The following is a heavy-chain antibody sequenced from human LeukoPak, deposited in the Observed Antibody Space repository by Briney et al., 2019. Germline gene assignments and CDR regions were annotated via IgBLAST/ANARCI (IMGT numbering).Heavy chain of an antibody. CDR2: ISSSGTTI. CDR3: AKDLHIVVVGGYFDY. D-gene: IGHD2-21*01. V-gene: IGHV3-11*01. Sequence: GGSLRLSCAASGFTFTDFYMSWIRQAPGKGLEWVSYISSSGTTIYYADSVMGRFTISRDNAKNSLYLQMNSLRAEDTAVYYCAKDLHIVVVGGYFDYWGQGTLVTVSS. CDR1: GFTFTDFY. J-gene: IGHJ4*02.